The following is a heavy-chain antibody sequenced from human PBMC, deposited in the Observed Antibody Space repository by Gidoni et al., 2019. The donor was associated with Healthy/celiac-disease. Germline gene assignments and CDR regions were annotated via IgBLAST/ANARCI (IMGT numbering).Heavy chain of an antibody. V-gene: IGHV3-30*18. CDR1: GFNFSSYG. CDR2: ISYDGSNK. Sequence: QVQLVESGGGVVQPGRSLRLSCAASGFNFSSYGMTWVRQAPGKGLEWVAVISYDGSNKYYADSVKGRFTISRDNSKNTLYLQMNSLRAEDTAVYYCAKDPTLVVVPAAIQESFFDYWGQVTLVTVSS. CDR3: AKDPTLVVVPAAIQESFFDY. D-gene: IGHD2-2*02. J-gene: IGHJ4*02.